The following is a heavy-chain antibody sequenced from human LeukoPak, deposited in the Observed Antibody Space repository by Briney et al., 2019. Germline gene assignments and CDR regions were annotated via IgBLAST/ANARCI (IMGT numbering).Heavy chain of an antibody. J-gene: IGHJ3*01. CDR2: IIPILGIA. D-gene: IGHD3-22*01. V-gene: IGHV1-69*04. CDR3: ASEVVVITYDAFDF. CDR1: GGTFSSYA. Sequence: SVKVSCKASGGTFSSYAISWVRQAPGQGLEWMGRIIPILGIANYAQKFQGRVTVTADKSTSTAYMELSSLRSEDTAVYYCASEVVVITYDAFDFWGQGTMVTVSS.